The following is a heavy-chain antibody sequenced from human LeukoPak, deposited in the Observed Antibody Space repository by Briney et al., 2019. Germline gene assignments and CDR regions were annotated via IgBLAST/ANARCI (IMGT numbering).Heavy chain of an antibody. J-gene: IGHJ4*02. V-gene: IGHV3-21*01. CDR3: ASLAGYSSGYYFDY. CDR1: GFTFSSYS. Sequence: PGGSLRLSCAASGFTFSSYSMNWVRQAPGKGLEWVSSISSSSSYIYYADSVKGRFTISRDNAKSSLYLQMNSLRAEDTAVYYCASLAGYSSGYYFDYWGQGTLVTVSS. CDR2: ISSSSSYI. D-gene: IGHD6-25*01.